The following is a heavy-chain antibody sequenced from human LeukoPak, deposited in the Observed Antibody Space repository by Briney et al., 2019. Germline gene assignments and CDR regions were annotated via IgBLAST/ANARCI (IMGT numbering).Heavy chain of an antibody. CDR1: GFPFSDYS. V-gene: IGHV3-48*04. CDR2: LSTNDRTI. Sequence: PGGSLRLSCTASGFPFSDYSMNWFRQAPGKGPEGVSYLSTNDRTIYYADSVKGRFTISRDNAKNSLYLQMNSLRVEDTAAYYCARGLLRSFVSDYWGQGTLVTVSS. J-gene: IGHJ4*02. CDR3: ARGLLRSFVSDY.